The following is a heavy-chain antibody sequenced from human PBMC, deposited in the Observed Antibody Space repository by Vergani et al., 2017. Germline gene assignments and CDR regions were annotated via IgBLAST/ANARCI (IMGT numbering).Heavy chain of an antibody. CDR1: GFTFSNYG. D-gene: IGHD2-2*01. J-gene: IGHJ4*02. V-gene: IGHV3-23*01. CDR3: AKAGCSSTTCYRSDY. Sequence: EVQMLESGGGLVQPGGSLRLSCVASGFTFSNYGMSWVRQAPGKGLEWVSAISASGSSTYYADSVKGRFTISRDNSKNTLYLQVNSLRAEDTAVYHCAKAGCSSTTCYRSDYWGQGTLITVSS. CDR2: ISASGSST.